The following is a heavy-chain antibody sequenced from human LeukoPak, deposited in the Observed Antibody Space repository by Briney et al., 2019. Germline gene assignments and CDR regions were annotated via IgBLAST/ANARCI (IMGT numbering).Heavy chain of an antibody. J-gene: IGHJ4*02. D-gene: IGHD3-10*01. CDR2: VYYSGST. CDR1: GGPISTSFYY. Sequence: PSETLSLTCTVSGGPISTSFYYWGWIRQPPGRGLEWIGSVYYSGSTYYNPSLKSRVTISVDTSKNQFSLKLSSVTAADTAVYYCVRRKTDSGSFYRLDYWGQGTLVTVSS. CDR3: VRRKTDSGSFYRLDY. V-gene: IGHV4-39*01.